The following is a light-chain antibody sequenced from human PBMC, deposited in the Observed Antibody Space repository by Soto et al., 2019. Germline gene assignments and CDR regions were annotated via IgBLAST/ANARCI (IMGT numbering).Light chain of an antibody. CDR3: HQRCSTPLT. Sequence: DIQLTQSPSSLSSSPGDRATITCRASQSIGNYLTWYQQKPGKAPKLLMYAASSLETGVPSRFGGSGSGTDFTLTISSLQPEDFAAYYCHQRCSTPLTFGEGTKVEIK. V-gene: IGKV1-39*01. CDR1: QSIGNY. J-gene: IGKJ4*02. CDR2: AAS.